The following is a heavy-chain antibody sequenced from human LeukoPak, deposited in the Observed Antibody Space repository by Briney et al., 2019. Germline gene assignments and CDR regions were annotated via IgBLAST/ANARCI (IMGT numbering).Heavy chain of an antibody. CDR3: ATLGYCSSTSCYGYYYGMDV. CDR1: GLTFSSYA. Sequence: GGSLRLSCTASGLTFSSYAMSWVRQAPGKGLEWVSGISGSGGSTYYADSVEGRFTISRDNSKNTLYLQMNTLRAEDTAVYYCATLGYCSSTSCYGYYYGMDVWGQGTTVTVSS. D-gene: IGHD2-2*01. J-gene: IGHJ6*02. CDR2: ISGSGGST. V-gene: IGHV3-23*01.